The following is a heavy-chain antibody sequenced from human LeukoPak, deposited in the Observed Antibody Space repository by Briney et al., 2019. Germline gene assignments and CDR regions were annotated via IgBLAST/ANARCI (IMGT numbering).Heavy chain of an antibody. CDR2: IKPDGSEK. Sequence: GGSLRLSCAASGFIFSSYWMTWVRQAPGKGLEWVANIKPDGSEKYYVDSVKGRFTISRDNAKNSLYLQMNSLRAEDTAVYYCATRAGYFDCWGQGTLVTVSS. CDR1: GFIFSSYW. V-gene: IGHV3-7*02. D-gene: IGHD6-19*01. J-gene: IGHJ4*02. CDR3: ATRAGYFDC.